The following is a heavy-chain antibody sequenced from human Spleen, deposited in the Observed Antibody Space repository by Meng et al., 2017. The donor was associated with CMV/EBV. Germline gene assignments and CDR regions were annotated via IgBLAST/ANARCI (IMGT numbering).Heavy chain of an antibody. Sequence: GGSLRLSCAASGFIFSSYEMNWVRQAPGKGLEWVSYISTSGSTIYYADSVKGRFTISRDNAKNSLSLQMNSLRAEDTAVYYCARVTTRYFDSWGQGTLVTVSS. CDR3: ARVTTRYFDS. CDR1: GFIFSSYE. D-gene: IGHD1-1*01. J-gene: IGHJ4*02. V-gene: IGHV3-48*03. CDR2: ISTSGSTI.